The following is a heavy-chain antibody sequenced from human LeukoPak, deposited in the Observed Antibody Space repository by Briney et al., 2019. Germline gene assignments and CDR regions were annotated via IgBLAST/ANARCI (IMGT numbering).Heavy chain of an antibody. Sequence: SETLSLTCTVSGGSINNFYWTWIRQPPGKGLEWIGYIYYSGSTNYNPSLKSRVTISVDTSKNQFSLKLSSVTAADTAVYYCARDWSGKNAFDIWGRGTMVTVSS. CDR3: ARDWSGKNAFDI. V-gene: IGHV4-59*01. J-gene: IGHJ3*02. D-gene: IGHD3-10*01. CDR2: IYYSGST. CDR1: GGSINNFY.